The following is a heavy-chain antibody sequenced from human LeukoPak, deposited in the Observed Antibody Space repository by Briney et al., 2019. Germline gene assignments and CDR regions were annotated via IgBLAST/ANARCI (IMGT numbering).Heavy chain of an antibody. J-gene: IGHJ4*02. CDR1: EFTFSSYA. V-gene: IGHV3-30-3*01. Sequence: PGGSLRLSCAASEFTFSSYAMHWVRQAPGKGLEWVAVISYDGSNKYYADSVKGRFTISRDNSKNTLYLQMNSLRAEDTAVYYCARVVGANKDYWGQGTLVTVSS. CDR2: ISYDGSNK. CDR3: ARVVGANKDY. D-gene: IGHD1-26*01.